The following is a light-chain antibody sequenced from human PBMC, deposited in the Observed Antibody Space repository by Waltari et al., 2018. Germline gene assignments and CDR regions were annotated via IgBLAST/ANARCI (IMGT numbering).Light chain of an antibody. V-gene: IGKV1-39*01. J-gene: IGKJ2*01. CDR1: QTSSRY. CDR3: QQSYSTPRT. Sequence: DVQMTQSPSSLSASVGDTVPITCRASQTSSRYLNWYQQQPGKAPKLLIYAATTLQSEVPSRFTGSGSGTDFTLTISSVQPEDFATYYCQQSYSTPRTFGQGTKLDIK. CDR2: AAT.